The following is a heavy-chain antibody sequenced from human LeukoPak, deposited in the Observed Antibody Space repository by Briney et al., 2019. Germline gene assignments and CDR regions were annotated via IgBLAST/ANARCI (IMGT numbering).Heavy chain of an antibody. CDR1: GFTFSSYA. J-gene: IGHJ4*02. D-gene: IGHD2-21*01. CDR3: AKDRWGVYEHCCEPFDY. V-gene: IGHV3-23*01. Sequence: GGSLRLSCAASGFTFSSYAMAWVRQALGKGLEWVSAISGSGISTYYAESVRGRFTVSRDNPKNTLYLHMTSLRAEDTAVYYCAKDRWGVYEHCCEPFDYWGQGTLVTVSS. CDR2: ISGSGIST.